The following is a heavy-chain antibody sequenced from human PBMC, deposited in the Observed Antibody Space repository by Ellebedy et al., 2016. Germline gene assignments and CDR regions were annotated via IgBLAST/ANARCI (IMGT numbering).Heavy chain of an antibody. CDR1: GYSFTSYW. D-gene: IGHD3-3*01. CDR2: IYPGDSDT. J-gene: IGHJ3*02. CDR3: ASQTVDDFWSGRSDAFDI. V-gene: IGHV5-51*01. Sequence: GGSLRLSXKDSGYSFTSYWIGWVRQMPGKGPEWMGIIYPGDSDTRYSPSFQGQVTISADKSISTAYLQWSSLKASDTAMYYCASQTVDDFWSGRSDAFDIWGQGTMVTVSS.